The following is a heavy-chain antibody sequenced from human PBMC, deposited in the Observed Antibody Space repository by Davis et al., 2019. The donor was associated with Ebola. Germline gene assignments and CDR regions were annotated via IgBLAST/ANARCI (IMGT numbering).Heavy chain of an antibody. CDR1: GFTFKKYG. CDR3: SSWLSSHFDF. Sequence: PGGSLRLSCAASGFTFKKYGMHWVRQAPGKGLEWVSAIHGNGAGTFYADSVKGRFTISRDNSKNTLFLQMNSLRPEDTAVYYCSSWLSSHFDFWGRGTLVTVSS. J-gene: IGHJ4*02. CDR2: IHGNGAGT. V-gene: IGHV3-23*01. D-gene: IGHD3-22*01.